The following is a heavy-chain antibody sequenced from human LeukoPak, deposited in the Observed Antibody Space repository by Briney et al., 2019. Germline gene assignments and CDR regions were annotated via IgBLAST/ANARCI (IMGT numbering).Heavy chain of an antibody. CDR1: GVSISSYH. V-gene: IGHV4-59*01. CDR3: ARKDGDY. CDR2: IYISGST. J-gene: IGHJ4*02. Sequence: SETLSLTCTVSGVSISSYHWSWIRQPPVKGLEWIGYIYISGSTNYNPSLKSRVTISVDTSKNQVSLKLSSVTAADTAVYYCARKDGDYWGQGILVTVSS. D-gene: IGHD2-15*01.